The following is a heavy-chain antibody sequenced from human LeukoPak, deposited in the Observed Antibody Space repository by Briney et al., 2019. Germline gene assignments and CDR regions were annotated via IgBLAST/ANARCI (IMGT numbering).Heavy chain of an antibody. V-gene: IGHV3-11*05. D-gene: IGHD6-13*01. CDR2: ISSSSSYT. J-gene: IGHJ4*02. CDR1: GFTFSDYY. Sequence: GGSLRLSCAASGFTFSDYYMSWIRQAPGKGLEWVSYISSSSSYTNYADSVKGRFTISRDNAKNSLYLQVNSLRAEDTAVYYCARAIAAAASYYFDYWGQGTLVTVSS. CDR3: ARAIAAAASYYFDY.